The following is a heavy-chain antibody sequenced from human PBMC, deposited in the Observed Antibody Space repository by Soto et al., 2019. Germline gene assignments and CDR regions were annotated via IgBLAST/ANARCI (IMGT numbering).Heavy chain of an antibody. Sequence: PGGSLRLSCAASGFTFSSYAMSWVRQAPGKGREWVSAISGSGGSTYYADSVKGRFTISRDNSKNTLYLQMNSLRAEDTAVYYCAKDQPESITHDSSGYYFDYWGQGTLVTVSS. D-gene: IGHD3-22*01. J-gene: IGHJ4*02. CDR2: ISGSGGST. V-gene: IGHV3-23*01. CDR3: AKDQPESITHDSSGYYFDY. CDR1: GFTFSSYA.